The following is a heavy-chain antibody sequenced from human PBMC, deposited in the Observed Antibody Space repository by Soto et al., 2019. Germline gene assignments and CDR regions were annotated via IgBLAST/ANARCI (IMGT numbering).Heavy chain of an antibody. J-gene: IGHJ5*02. CDR1: GGSISSSNW. CDR3: ARQSLEGSIWFDP. Sequence: SETLSLTCAVSGGSISSSNWWSWVRQPPGKGLEWIGEIYHSGSTNYNPSLKSRVTISVDTSKNQFSLRLRSVTAADTAVYYCARQSLEGSIWFDPWGQGTLVTVSS. CDR2: IYHSGST. V-gene: IGHV4-4*02.